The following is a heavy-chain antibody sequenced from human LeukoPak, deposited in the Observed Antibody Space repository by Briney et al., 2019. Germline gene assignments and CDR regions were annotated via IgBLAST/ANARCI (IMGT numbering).Heavy chain of an antibody. D-gene: IGHD4-23*01. CDR3: ARHEKSGNSGRPAQIDS. CDR2: IYHSGST. V-gene: IGHV4-38-2*01. CDR1: GYSISSGYY. Sequence: PSETLSLTCSVSGYSISSGYYWGWIRQPPGKGLEWIGSIYHSGSTYYNPSLKSRITLSVDTSKNQFSLKLSSVTAADTAVYYCARHEKSGNSGRPAQIDSWGQGTLVTVSS. J-gene: IGHJ4*02.